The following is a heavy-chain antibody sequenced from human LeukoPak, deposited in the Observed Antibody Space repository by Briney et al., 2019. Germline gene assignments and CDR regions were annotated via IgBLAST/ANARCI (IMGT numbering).Heavy chain of an antibody. D-gene: IGHD6-19*01. Sequence: GASVKVSCKASGYTFIRYYMHWVRQAPGQGLEWMGIINPSGSRTSYAQKFQGGVTMTRDSSTSTVYMQLSSLRSEDTAVYHCARDQQEVGGGWYSHSYGMDVWGQGTTVTVSS. J-gene: IGHJ6*02. CDR2: INPSGSRT. V-gene: IGHV1-46*01. CDR1: GYTFIRYY. CDR3: ARDQQEVGGGWYSHSYGMDV.